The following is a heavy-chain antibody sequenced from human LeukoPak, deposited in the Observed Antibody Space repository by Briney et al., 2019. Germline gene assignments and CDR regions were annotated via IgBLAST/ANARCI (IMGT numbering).Heavy chain of an antibody. Sequence: SETLSLTCTVSGGSISSYYWSWIRQPPGKGLEWIGYIYYSGSTNYNPSLKSRVTISVDTSKNQFSLKLSSVTAADTAVYYCARGVLGYCSGGSCYARRPSFDYWGQGTLVTVSS. CDR1: GGSISSYY. V-gene: IGHV4-59*12. CDR3: ARGVLGYCSGGSCYARRPSFDY. D-gene: IGHD2-15*01. CDR2: IYYSGST. J-gene: IGHJ4*02.